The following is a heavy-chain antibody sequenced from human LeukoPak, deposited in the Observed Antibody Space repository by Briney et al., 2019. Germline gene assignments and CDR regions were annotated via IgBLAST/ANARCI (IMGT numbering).Heavy chain of an antibody. Sequence: GGSLRLSCAASEFAVSSNYMSWVRQAPGKGLEWVSVIYSGGSTYYADSVKGRFSISRDNSKNTLYLQMNSLRAEDTAVYYCARGPTGGDGYFDYWGQGTLVTVSS. CDR3: ARGPTGGDGYFDY. V-gene: IGHV3-66*01. CDR2: IYSGGST. J-gene: IGHJ4*02. D-gene: IGHD3-16*01. CDR1: EFAVSSNY.